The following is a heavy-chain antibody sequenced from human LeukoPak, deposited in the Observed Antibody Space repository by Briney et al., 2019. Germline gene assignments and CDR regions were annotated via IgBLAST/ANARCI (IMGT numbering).Heavy chain of an antibody. CDR2: IYIGGSP. CDR1: GLSVRSSY. Sequence: GGSLRLSCAASGLSVRSSYMSWVRQAPGKGLEWVSVIYIGGSPDYADSAKGRFTISTDNSKNTLYLQMNSLRVEDTAVYYCARDGADNSGYYFGSLWGQGTVVTVSS. CDR3: ARDGADNSGYYFGSL. J-gene: IGHJ3*01. V-gene: IGHV3-53*01. D-gene: IGHD3-22*01.